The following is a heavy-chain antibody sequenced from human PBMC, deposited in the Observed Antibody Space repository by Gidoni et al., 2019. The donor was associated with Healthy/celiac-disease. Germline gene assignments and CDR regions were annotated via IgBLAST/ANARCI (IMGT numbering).Heavy chain of an antibody. Sequence: QVQLVESGGGVVQPGRSLRLPCAASGFTFSSYGMHWVRQAPGKGREWVAVISYDGSNKYYADSVKGRFTISRDNSKNTLYLQMNSLRAEDTAVYYCAKDLETLSSRTAFDYWGQGTLVTVSS. D-gene: IGHD6-13*01. CDR1: GFTFSSYG. V-gene: IGHV3-30*18. CDR3: AKDLETLSSRTAFDY. J-gene: IGHJ4*02. CDR2: ISYDGSNK.